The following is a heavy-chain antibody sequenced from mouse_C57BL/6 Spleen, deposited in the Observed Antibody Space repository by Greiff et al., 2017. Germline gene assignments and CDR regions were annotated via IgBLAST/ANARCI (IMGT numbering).Heavy chain of an antibody. J-gene: IGHJ2*01. Sequence: QVQLQQPGAELVRPGSSVKLSCKASGYTFTSYWMHWVKQRPIQGLEWIGNIDPSDSETHYNQKFKDKATLTVDKSSSTAYMQLSSLTSEDSAVYYCARGGTTVVAPWGQGTTRTVSS. CDR1: GYTFTSYW. D-gene: IGHD1-1*01. CDR2: IDPSDSET. V-gene: IGHV1-52*01. CDR3: ARGGTTVVAP.